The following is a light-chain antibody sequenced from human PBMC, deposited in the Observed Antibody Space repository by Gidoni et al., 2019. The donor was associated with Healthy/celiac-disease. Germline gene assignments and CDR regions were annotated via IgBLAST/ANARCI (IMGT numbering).Light chain of an antibody. CDR2: DAS. J-gene: IGKJ4*01. Sequence: DIQMTQSPSTLSASVGDRVTITCRASQSISSWLAWYQQKPGKAPKLLIYDASSLESGVPSRFSGSGSGTEFTLTISSLQPDDCATYYCQQYNRYSPAFGGGTKVEIK. CDR3: QQYNRYSPA. CDR1: QSISSW. V-gene: IGKV1-5*01.